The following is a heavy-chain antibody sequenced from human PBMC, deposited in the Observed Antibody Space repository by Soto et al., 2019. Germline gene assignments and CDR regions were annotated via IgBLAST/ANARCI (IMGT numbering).Heavy chain of an antibody. V-gene: IGHV3-53*01. Sequence: PGGSLRLSCAASGFTVSGNYMSWVRQAPGKGLEWVSVIYSGGSTYYADSVKGRFTISRDNSKNTLYLQMNSLRAEDTAVYYCASVFGVVTDNWFDPWGQGTLVTVSS. D-gene: IGHD3-3*01. CDR1: GFTVSGNY. J-gene: IGHJ5*02. CDR3: ASVFGVVTDNWFDP. CDR2: IYSGGST.